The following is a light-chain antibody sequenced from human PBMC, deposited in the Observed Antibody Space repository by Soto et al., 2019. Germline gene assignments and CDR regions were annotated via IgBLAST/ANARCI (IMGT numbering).Light chain of an antibody. CDR2: DAS. V-gene: IGKV3-15*01. CDR3: QQYENWPRT. Sequence: ETVLTQSPTTLSLSPGEGATLSCRASQSLRDNLAWYQHKPGQAPRLLIHDASTRATGVPDRFGGSGSRSEFNLTISSVQSEDFAIYYCQQYENWPRTFGQGTKV. J-gene: IGKJ1*01. CDR1: QSLRDN.